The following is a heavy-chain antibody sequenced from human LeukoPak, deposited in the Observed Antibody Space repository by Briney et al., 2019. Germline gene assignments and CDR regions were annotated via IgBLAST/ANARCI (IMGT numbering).Heavy chain of an antibody. Sequence: GASVKVSCKASGYTFTSYGISWVRQAPGQGLEWMGWISAYNGNTNYAQKLQGRVTMTTDTSTSTAYMELRRLRSDDTAVYYCVTEDYYGSGSYGLFDYWGQGTLVTVSS. CDR1: GYTFTSYG. V-gene: IGHV1-18*01. CDR3: VTEDYYGSGSYGLFDY. CDR2: ISAYNGNT. D-gene: IGHD3-10*01. J-gene: IGHJ4*02.